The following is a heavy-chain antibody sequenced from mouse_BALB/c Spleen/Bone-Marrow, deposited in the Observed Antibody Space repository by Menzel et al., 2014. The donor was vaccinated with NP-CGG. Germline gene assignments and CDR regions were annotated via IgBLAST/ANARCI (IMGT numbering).Heavy chain of an antibody. V-gene: IGHV2-6-7*01. CDR1: GFSLXGYG. Sequence: QVQLKESGPGLVAPSQSLSITCTVSGFSLXGYGVNWVRQPPGKGLEWLGMIWGDGSTDYNSALKSRLSISKDNSKSXVFLKMNSLQTDDTARYYCARDDGYYFDYWGQGTTLTVSS. CDR2: IWGDGST. J-gene: IGHJ2*01. D-gene: IGHD2-3*01. CDR3: ARDDGYYFDY.